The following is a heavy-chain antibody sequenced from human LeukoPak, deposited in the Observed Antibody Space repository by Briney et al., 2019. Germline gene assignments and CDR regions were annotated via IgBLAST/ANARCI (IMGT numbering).Heavy chain of an antibody. CDR1: GGSISSSRYY. CDR2: IFYSGST. D-gene: IGHD2/OR15-2a*01. V-gene: IGHV4-39*02. CDR3: ARDSALLFYYGMDI. J-gene: IGHJ6*02. Sequence: SETLSLTCTVSGGSISSSRYYWDWIRQPPGKGLEWIGSIFYSGSTYHNASLKSRVTLSIDTSKNQFSLRLSSVTAADTAVYYYARDSALLFYYGMDIWGQGTTVTVSS.